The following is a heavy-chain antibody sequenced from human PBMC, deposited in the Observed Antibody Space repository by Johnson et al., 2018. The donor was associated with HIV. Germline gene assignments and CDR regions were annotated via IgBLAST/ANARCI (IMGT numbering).Heavy chain of an antibody. Sequence: QVQLVESGGGVVQPGGSLRLSCAASGFTFSSYGMHWVRQAPGKGLEWVAFIRYDGSNKYYADSVKGRFTISRDNSKNTLYLQMNSLRAEDTAVYYCAILSLTFSGNSRGPSGDAFDIWGQGTMVTVSS. V-gene: IGHV3-30*02. J-gene: IGHJ3*02. CDR1: GFTFSSYG. CDR3: AILSLTFSGNSRGPSGDAFDI. CDR2: IRYDGSNK. D-gene: IGHD4-23*01.